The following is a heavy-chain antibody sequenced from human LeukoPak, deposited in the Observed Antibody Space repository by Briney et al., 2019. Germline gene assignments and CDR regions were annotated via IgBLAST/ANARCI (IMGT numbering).Heavy chain of an antibody. V-gene: IGHV3-23*01. CDR2: ISASGGST. J-gene: IGHJ4*02. CDR1: GFTFSSYA. CDR3: AKEVRRGYGDTPFDY. D-gene: IGHD4-17*01. Sequence: GGSLRLSCAASGFTFSSYAMSWVRQAPGKGLEWVSAISASGGSTYYADSVKGRFTISRENSKNTVYPQMNSLRAEDTAVYYCAKEVRRGYGDTPFDYWGQGTLVTVSS.